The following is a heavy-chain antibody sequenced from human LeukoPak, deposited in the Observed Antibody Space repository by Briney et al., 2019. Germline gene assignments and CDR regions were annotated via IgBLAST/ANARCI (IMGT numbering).Heavy chain of an antibody. Sequence: GASVKVSCKASGGTFSSYAISWVRQAPGQGLEWMGGIIPIYGTANYAQEFQGRVTITADKSTSTAYMELSSLRSEDTAVYYCARDRIAVAGRKYYYYMDVWGKGTTVTVSS. D-gene: IGHD6-19*01. J-gene: IGHJ6*03. V-gene: IGHV1-69*06. CDR3: ARDRIAVAGRKYYYYMDV. CDR2: IIPIYGTA. CDR1: GGTFSSYA.